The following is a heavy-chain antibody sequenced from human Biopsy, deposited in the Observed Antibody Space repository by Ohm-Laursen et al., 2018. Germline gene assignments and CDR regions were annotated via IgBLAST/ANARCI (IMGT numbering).Heavy chain of an antibody. J-gene: IGHJ3*01. CDR3: VGGQRGPPIGVTVPGDAFDL. V-gene: IGHV1-69*13. D-gene: IGHD2/OR15-2a*01. CDR2: RIPYFNTI. Sequence: SVKVSCKASGVTFDTYAFGWVRQAPGQGLEWMGGRIPYFNTIYYARNFQDRAVITSDRSASTTDMQLSGLRPDDTAVYYCVGGQRGPPIGVTVPGDAFDLWGPGTMVTVSP. CDR1: GVTFDTYA.